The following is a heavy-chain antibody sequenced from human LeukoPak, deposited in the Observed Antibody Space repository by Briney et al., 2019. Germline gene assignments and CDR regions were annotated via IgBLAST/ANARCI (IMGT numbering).Heavy chain of an antibody. Sequence: GGSLRLSYAASGFTFSDYYMSWIRQAPGKGLEWVSYISSSSSYTNYADSVKGRFTISRDNAKNSLYLQMNSLRAEDTAVYYCARDPHVDTAMVADNWFDPWGQGTLVTVSS. CDR2: ISSSSSYT. V-gene: IGHV3-11*05. CDR1: GFTFSDYY. CDR3: ARDPHVDTAMVADNWFDP. D-gene: IGHD5-18*01. J-gene: IGHJ5*02.